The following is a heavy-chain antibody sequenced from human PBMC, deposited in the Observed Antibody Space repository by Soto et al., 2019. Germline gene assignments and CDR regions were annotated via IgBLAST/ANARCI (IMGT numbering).Heavy chain of an antibody. D-gene: IGHD6-19*01. CDR3: ARDRGVAPYVAGIAHYYYYMDV. CDR1: GYSFNNYG. CDR2: ISAYNGNT. V-gene: IGHV1-18*01. J-gene: IGHJ6*03. Sequence: QEPLVQSGVEVKKTGASVKVSCKASGYSFNNYGITWVRQAPGQGFEWMGWISAYNGNTNYAQKLQVRVTLTRDASTSTAYLEVRSLKAVDTVVYYCARDRGVAPYVAGIAHYYYYMDVCGKRTTVTVSS.